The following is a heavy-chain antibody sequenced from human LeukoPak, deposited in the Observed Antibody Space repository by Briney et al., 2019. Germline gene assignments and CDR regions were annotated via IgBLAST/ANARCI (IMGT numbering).Heavy chain of an antibody. D-gene: IGHD6-19*01. V-gene: IGHV3-21*01. CDR1: GFTFGSYS. J-gene: IGHJ4*02. CDR3: ASQTPRRLPIAVADYFDY. CDR2: VSTSGSYI. Sequence: PGGSLRLSCAVSGFTFGSYSMNWVRQAPGKGLEWVSFVSTSGSYIYYADSVKGRFTISRDNARNSLYLQMNSLRAEDTAVYYCASQTPRRLPIAVADYFDYWGQGTLATVSS.